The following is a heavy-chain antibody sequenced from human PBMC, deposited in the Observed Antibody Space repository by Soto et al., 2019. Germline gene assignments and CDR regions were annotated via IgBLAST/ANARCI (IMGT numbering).Heavy chain of an antibody. D-gene: IGHD5-18*01. CDR2: IAIAGDT. CDR3: TRCGPGGQLWRDLQY. J-gene: IGHJ4*02. V-gene: IGHV3-13*01. Sequence: EVQLVESGGGLVQPGGSLRLSCAASGFTLSDSDMHWVRQATGKRLEWVSAIAIAGDTFYADSVKGRFTISRDDAKNSLYLQVNSLTVGDTAVYYCTRCGPGGQLWRDLQYWGQGTLLTVSS. CDR1: GFTLSDSD.